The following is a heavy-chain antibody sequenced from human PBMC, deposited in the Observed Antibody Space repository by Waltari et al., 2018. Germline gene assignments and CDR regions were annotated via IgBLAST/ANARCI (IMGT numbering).Heavy chain of an antibody. J-gene: IGHJ4*02. D-gene: IGHD2-2*01. CDR1: GGSFSGYY. CDR2: INHSGST. V-gene: IGHV4-34*01. Sequence: QVQLQQWGAGLLKPSETLSLTCAVYGGSFSGYYWSWIRQPPGKGLEWIGEINHSGSTNYNPSLKSRVTISVDTSKNQFSLKLSSVTAADTAVYYCASGAWYQLLKYWGQGTLVTVSS. CDR3: ASGAWYQLLKY.